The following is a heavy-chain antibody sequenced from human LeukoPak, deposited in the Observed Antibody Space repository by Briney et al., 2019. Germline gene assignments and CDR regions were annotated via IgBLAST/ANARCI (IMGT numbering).Heavy chain of an antibody. CDR3: AKVIGRNTYYYYYMDV. CDR1: GFAINTNY. D-gene: IGHD1/OR15-1a*01. Sequence: GGSLRLSCVASGFAINTNYMNWVRQAPGKELEWVSITYFGGTTYYADSVKGRFTISRDNSKNTLYLQMNSLRADDTAVYYCAKVIGRNTYYYYYMDVWGKGTTVTVSS. CDR2: TYFGGTT. J-gene: IGHJ6*03. V-gene: IGHV3-53*01.